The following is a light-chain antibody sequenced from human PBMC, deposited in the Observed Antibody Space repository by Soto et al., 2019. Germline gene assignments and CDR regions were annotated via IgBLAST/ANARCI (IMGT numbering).Light chain of an antibody. CDR2: GAS. CDR3: QHYGSSPRT. Sequence: EIVLTQSPGTLSLSPGERATLSCRASQSVSSSYLACYQQKPGQAPMLPIYGASSRATGIPDRFSGCGSGTDFTLTISRLEPEDFAVYYCQHYGSSPRTFGQGTRLEIK. CDR1: QSVSSSY. J-gene: IGKJ5*01. V-gene: IGKV3-20*01.